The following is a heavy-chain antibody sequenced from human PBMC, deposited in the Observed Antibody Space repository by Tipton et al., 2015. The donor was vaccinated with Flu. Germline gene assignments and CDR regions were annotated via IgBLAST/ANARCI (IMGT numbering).Heavy chain of an antibody. CDR2: IYSGGSI. CDR3: ARADYSSSTPWFDL. CDR1: RFSVRASY. Sequence: SLRLSCAASRFSVRASYMSWVRQAPGKGLEWVSIIYSGGSIYYADSVKGRFIISRDTSKNTVDLEMSSLRVEDSAVYFCARADYSSSTPWFDLWGQGTQVTVSS. D-gene: IGHD3-10*01. J-gene: IGHJ5*02. V-gene: IGHV3-66*01.